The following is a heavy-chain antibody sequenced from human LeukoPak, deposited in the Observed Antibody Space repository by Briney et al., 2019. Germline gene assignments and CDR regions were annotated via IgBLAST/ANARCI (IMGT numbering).Heavy chain of an antibody. CDR1: GSTFSTYA. V-gene: IGHV3-30-3*02. J-gene: IGHJ6*03. Sequence: PGRSLRLSCAASGSTFSTYAIHWVRQAPGKGLEWMAVISYDGGNKYYADSVKGRFTISRDNSKNTLYLQMNSLRAEDTAVFYCTKTKDTYGPSGYYYYMDVWGKGTTVSVSS. CDR2: ISYDGGNK. D-gene: IGHD2-8*01. CDR3: TKTKDTYGPSGYYYYMDV.